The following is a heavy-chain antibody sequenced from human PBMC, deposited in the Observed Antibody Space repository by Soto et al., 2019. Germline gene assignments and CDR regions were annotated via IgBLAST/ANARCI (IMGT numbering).Heavy chain of an antibody. J-gene: IGHJ4*02. Sequence: GGSLRLSCAASGFTFSSYWMHWVRQAPGKGLVWVSRINSDGSSTSYADSVKGRFTISRDNAKNTLYLQMNSLRAEDTAVYYCAREGVNWNYGLAFDYWGQGTLVTVSS. V-gene: IGHV3-74*01. D-gene: IGHD1-7*01. CDR2: INSDGSST. CDR3: AREGVNWNYGLAFDY. CDR1: GFTFSSYW.